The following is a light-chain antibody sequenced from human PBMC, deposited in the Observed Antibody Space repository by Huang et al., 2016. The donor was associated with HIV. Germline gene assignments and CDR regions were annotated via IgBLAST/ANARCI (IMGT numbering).Light chain of an antibody. V-gene: IGKV3-15*01. CDR1: QSIINN. CDR3: QQYNNWPPLLT. CDR2: GAS. J-gene: IGKJ4*01. Sequence: EIVLTQSPATLSLSPGERAALSCRATQSIINNLGWYQQKAGQSPRLHISGASPRATGIPARFRGSGSGTDFTLTISSLQSEDFAVYYCQQYNNWPPLLTFGGGTKVEIK.